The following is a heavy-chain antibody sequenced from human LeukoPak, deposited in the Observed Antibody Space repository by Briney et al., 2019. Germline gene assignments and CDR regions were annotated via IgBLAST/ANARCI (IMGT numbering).Heavy chain of an antibody. Sequence: GGSLRLSCAASGFTFSSYWMHWVRQPPGKGLVWVSRINSDGSSTTYADSVKGRFTISRDNAKNTLYLQMNSLRAEDTAVYYCARGYSYGFFDYWGRGTLATVSS. CDR2: INSDGSST. J-gene: IGHJ4*02. V-gene: IGHV3-74*01. CDR1: GFTFSSYW. D-gene: IGHD5-18*01. CDR3: ARGYSYGFFDY.